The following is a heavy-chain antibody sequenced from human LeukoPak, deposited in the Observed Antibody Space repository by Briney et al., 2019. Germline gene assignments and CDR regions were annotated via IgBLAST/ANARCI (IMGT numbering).Heavy chain of an antibody. CDR2: IYYTGKI. J-gene: IGHJ4*02. CDR3: VRRDTGWNYFDY. D-gene: IGHD6-19*01. V-gene: IGHV4-59*08. Sequence: PSETLSLTCAVSGGSINSHYWGWIRQPPGKGLQWIGDIYYTGKINYNPSLKSRVTITLDASKDHLSLNLTSVLAADTAIYYCVRRDTGWNYFDYWGQGILVTVSS. CDR1: GGSINSHY.